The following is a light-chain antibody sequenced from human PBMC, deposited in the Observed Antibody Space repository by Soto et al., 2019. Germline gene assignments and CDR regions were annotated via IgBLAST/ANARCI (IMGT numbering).Light chain of an antibody. V-gene: IGLV2-11*01. CDR2: DVS. CDR3: CSYAGSNNLVV. Sequence: QSALTQPRSVSGSRGQSVTISCTGTSSDVGGYNYVSWYQQHPGKAPKLMIYDVSKWPSGVPDRFSGSKSGNTASLTISGLQAEDEADYYCCSYAGSNNLVVFGGGTKVTVL. CDR1: SSDVGGYNY. J-gene: IGLJ2*01.